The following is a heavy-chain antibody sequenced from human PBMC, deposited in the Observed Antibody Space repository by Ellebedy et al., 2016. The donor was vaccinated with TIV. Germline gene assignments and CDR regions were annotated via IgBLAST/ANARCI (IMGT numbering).Heavy chain of an antibody. CDR3: VSAARGSNCCEAY. CDR1: GPIFSHNW. V-gene: IGHV3-7*03. CDR2: IKQDGSDK. Sequence: GESLKISCVDSGPIFSHNWMSWVRQTPGRGLEWVANIKQDGSDKNYVDSVKGRFTISRDNAKTSLYLQMNSLRAEDTAVYSCVSAARGSNCCEAYWGQGTLVTVSS. D-gene: IGHD2-21*01. J-gene: IGHJ4*02.